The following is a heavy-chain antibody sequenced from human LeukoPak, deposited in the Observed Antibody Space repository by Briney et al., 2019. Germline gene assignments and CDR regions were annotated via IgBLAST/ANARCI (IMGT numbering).Heavy chain of an antibody. CDR2: ISSSRTI. Sequence: PGGSLRLSCAASGFTFSSYWMHWVRQAPGKGLEWVSYISSSRTIYYADSVKGRFTISRDNDKNSLYLQMHSLRAEDTALYYCARDLLSRSFYGMDVWGQGTTVTVSS. CDR1: GFTFSSYW. V-gene: IGHV3-69-1*01. D-gene: IGHD3-16*01. CDR3: ARDLLSRSFYGMDV. J-gene: IGHJ6*02.